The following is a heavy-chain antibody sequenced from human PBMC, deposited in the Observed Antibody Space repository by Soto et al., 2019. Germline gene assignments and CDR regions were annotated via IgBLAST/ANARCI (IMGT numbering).Heavy chain of an antibody. CDR1: GGSFSGYY. CDR2: INHSGST. J-gene: IGHJ6*03. CDR3: ARGTGIPRADYYYYMDV. V-gene: IGHV4-34*01. D-gene: IGHD1-1*01. Sequence: SETLSLTCAVYGGSFSGYYWSWIRQPPGKGLEWIGEINHSGSTNYNPSLKSRVTISVDTSKNQFSLKLSSVTAADTAVYYCARGTGIPRADYYYYMDVWGKGTTVTVSS.